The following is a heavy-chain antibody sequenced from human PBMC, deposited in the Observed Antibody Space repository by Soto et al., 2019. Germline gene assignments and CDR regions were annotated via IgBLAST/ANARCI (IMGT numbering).Heavy chain of an antibody. Sequence: PSETRSLTCAVSGDSLNNSYWSWIREPPGKRLEWIGNIYHTGTTTYNPSLESRVTMSVDTSKNQFSLKLNSVDAADTAVYYCAKYRRTEAEGFTLDYWGRGTLVTVSS. D-gene: IGHD6-13*01. CDR1: GDSLNNSY. J-gene: IGHJ4*02. CDR3: AKYRRTEAEGFTLDY. V-gene: IGHV4-59*01. CDR2: IYHTGTT.